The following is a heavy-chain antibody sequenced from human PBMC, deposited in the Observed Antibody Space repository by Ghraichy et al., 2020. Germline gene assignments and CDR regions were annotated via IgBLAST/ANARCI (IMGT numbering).Heavy chain of an antibody. D-gene: IGHD2-15*01. J-gene: IGHJ4*02. CDR1: GFTFSSYW. CDR2: IKQDGSEK. V-gene: IGHV3-7*01. Sequence: GGSLRLSCAASGFTFSSYWMSWVRQAPGKGLEWVANIKQDGSEKYYVDSVKGRFTISRDNAKNSLYLQMNSLRAEDTAVYYCARGPYCSGGSCYPPFDYWGQGTLVTVSS. CDR3: ARGPYCSGGSCYPPFDY.